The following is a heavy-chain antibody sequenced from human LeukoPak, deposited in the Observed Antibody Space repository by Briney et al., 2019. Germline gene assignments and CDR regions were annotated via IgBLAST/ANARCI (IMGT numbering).Heavy chain of an antibody. D-gene: IGHD6-13*01. Sequence: ASVTVSFTASGYTFTSYDINWVRQATGQGLEWMGWMNPNSGNTGYAQKFQGRVTMTRNTSISTAYMELSSLRSEDTAVYYCARDWGYSSSWYIGYYYYGMDVWGQGTTVTVSS. V-gene: IGHV1-8*01. CDR1: GYTFTSYD. J-gene: IGHJ6*02. CDR2: MNPNSGNT. CDR3: ARDWGYSSSWYIGYYYYGMDV.